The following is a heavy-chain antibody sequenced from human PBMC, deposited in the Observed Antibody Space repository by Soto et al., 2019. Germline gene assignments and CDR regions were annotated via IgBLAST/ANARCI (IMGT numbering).Heavy chain of an antibody. CDR1: GYTFISYA. D-gene: IGHD3-16*01. V-gene: IGHV1-3*01. CDR2: INAGNGNT. Sequence: QVQLVQSGAEVKKPGASVKVSCKASGYTFISYAMHWVRQAPGQRLEWMGWINAGNGNTKYSQKFQGRVTITRDTSARTAYMQLSSLRSEDTAVYYCARVIGGLYYFDYWGQGTLVTVSS. J-gene: IGHJ4*02. CDR3: ARVIGGLYYFDY.